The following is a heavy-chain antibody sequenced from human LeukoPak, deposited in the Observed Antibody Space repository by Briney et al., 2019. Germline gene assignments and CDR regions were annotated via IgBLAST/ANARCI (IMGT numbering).Heavy chain of an antibody. D-gene: IGHD2-2*01. CDR3: ARRKDVVVVPGTMGYYLDV. V-gene: IGHV3-21*01. CDR1: GFTFSSYI. CDR2: ISDSSYYI. Sequence: GGSLRLSCAASGFTFSSYIMNWVRQAPGMGLEWVSSISDSSYYIYYADSVRGRFTVSRDNAKNSLYLQMNGLRAEDTAVYYCARRKDVVVVPGTMGYYLDVWGKGTTVTVSS. J-gene: IGHJ6*03.